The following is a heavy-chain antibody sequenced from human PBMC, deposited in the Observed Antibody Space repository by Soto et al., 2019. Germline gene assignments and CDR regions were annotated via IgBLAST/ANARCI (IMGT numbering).Heavy chain of an antibody. CDR3: ARGLVVAAAYFDY. V-gene: IGHV4-59*08. Sequence: PSETLSLTCTVSGGSISSYYWSWIRQPPGKGLEWIGYIYYSGSTNYNPSLKSRVTISVDTSKNQFSLKLSSVTAADTAVYYCARGLVVAAAYFDYWGQGTLVTVS. CDR2: IYYSGST. CDR1: GGSISSYY. D-gene: IGHD2-15*01. J-gene: IGHJ4*02.